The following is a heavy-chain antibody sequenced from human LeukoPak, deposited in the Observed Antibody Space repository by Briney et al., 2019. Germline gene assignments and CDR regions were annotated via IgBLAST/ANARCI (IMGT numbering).Heavy chain of an antibody. V-gene: IGHV4-34*01. D-gene: IGHD3-9*01. CDR2: INHSGST. CDR3: ARVADYDILTGYDY. CDR1: GGSISSYY. J-gene: IGHJ4*02. Sequence: PSETLSLTCTVSGGSISSYYWSWIRQPPGKGLEWIGEINHSGSTNYNPSLKSRVTISVDTSKNQFSLKLSSVTAADTAVYYCARVADYDILTGYDYWGQGTLVTVSS.